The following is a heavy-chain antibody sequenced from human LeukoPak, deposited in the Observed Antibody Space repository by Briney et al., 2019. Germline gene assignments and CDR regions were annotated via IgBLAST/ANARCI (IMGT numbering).Heavy chain of an antibody. Sequence: VASVTVSFKASGYTFISYYMHWVRQAPGQGLEGMGIINPNGGSTTYAQKFQGRVTMTRDTSTSTVYMELSSLRSEDMAVYYCARGLTATTTFDSWGQGTLVTVSS. V-gene: IGHV1-46*01. CDR2: INPNGGST. D-gene: IGHD2-21*02. J-gene: IGHJ4*02. CDR1: GYTFISYY. CDR3: ARGLTATTTFDS.